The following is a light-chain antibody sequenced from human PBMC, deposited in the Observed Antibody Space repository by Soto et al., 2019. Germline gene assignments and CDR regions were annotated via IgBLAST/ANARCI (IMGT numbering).Light chain of an antibody. J-gene: IGLJ3*02. CDR2: EVS. Sequence: QSALTQPASVXXXPGQSITISCTGTSSDVGGYDYVSWYQQHPGRAPKLMIFEVSNRPSGISNRFSGSKSGNTASLTISGLQAEDEADYYCSSFTSTSTQVLGGGTKLTVL. CDR1: SSDVGGYDY. CDR3: SSFTSTSTQV. V-gene: IGLV2-14*01.